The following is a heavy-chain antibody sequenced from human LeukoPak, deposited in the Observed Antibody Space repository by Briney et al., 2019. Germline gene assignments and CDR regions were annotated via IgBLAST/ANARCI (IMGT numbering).Heavy chain of an antibody. Sequence: SETLSLTCTVSGGSISSYYWSWIRQPPGKGPEWIGYIYYSGSTNYNPSLKSRVTISVDTSKNQFSLKLSSVTAADTAVYYCAREVSSAAMLNYWGQGTLVTVSS. CDR1: GGSISSYY. V-gene: IGHV4-59*01. CDR2: IYYSGST. CDR3: AREVSSAAMLNY. D-gene: IGHD5-18*01. J-gene: IGHJ4*02.